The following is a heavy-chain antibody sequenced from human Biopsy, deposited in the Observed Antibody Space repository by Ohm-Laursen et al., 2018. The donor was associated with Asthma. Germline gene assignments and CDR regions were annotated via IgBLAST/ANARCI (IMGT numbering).Heavy chain of an antibody. V-gene: IGHV1-69*02. Sequence: SMKVSCKASGDSFSIFTYSWVRQAPGHGLEWMGTILTKFDITSYAEKFQGRVTITADKSTSTTYMELSRLRSEDTAVYYCARGPEYVRSSGALDYWGQGTLVTVSS. CDR3: ARGPEYVRSSGALDY. CDR2: ILTKFDIT. J-gene: IGHJ4*02. D-gene: IGHD2-2*01. CDR1: GDSFSIFT.